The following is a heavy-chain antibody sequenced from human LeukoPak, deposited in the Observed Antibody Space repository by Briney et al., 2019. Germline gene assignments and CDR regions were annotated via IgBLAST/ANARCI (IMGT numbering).Heavy chain of an antibody. V-gene: IGHV3-30-3*01. D-gene: IGHD5-24*01. CDR1: GFTFSSYA. CDR2: ISYDGSNK. J-gene: IGHJ6*02. CDR3: ARNSLARDGYNYYYYYGMDV. Sequence: PGGSLRLSCAASGFTFSSYAMHWVRQAPGKGLEWVAVISYDGSNKYYADSVKGRFTISRDNSKNTLYLQMNSLRAEDTAVYYCARNSLARDGYNYYYYYGMDVWGQGTTVTVSS.